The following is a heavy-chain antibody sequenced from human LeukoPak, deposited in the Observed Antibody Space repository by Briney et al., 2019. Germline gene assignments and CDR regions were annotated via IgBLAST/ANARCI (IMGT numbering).Heavy chain of an antibody. V-gene: IGHV1-18*01. CDR3: ARVSRRITMIVVVIKSSDFDY. D-gene: IGHD3-22*01. CDR1: GYTFTSYG. Sequence: ASVKVSCKASGYTFTSYGISWVRQAPGQGLGWMGWISAYNGNTNYAQKLQGRVTMTTDTSTSTAYMELRSLRSDDTAVYYCARVSRRITMIVVVIKSSDFDYWGQGTLVTVSS. J-gene: IGHJ4*02. CDR2: ISAYNGNT.